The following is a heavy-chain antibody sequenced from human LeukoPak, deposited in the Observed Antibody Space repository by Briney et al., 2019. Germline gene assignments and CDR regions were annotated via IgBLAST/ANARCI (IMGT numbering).Heavy chain of an antibody. CDR2: ISAYNGNT. V-gene: IGHV1-18*01. CDR1: GYTFTSYG. J-gene: IGHJ4*02. D-gene: IGHD6-13*01. Sequence: GASVKVSCKASGYTFTSYGISWVRQAPGQGLEWMGWISAYNGNTNYAQKLQGRVTMTTDTSTSTAYMELKSLRSDDTAVYYCARDDGYSSSWFFDYWGQGTLVTVSS. CDR3: ARDDGYSSSWFFDY.